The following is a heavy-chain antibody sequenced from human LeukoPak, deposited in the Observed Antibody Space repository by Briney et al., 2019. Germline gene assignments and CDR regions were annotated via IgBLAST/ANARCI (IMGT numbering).Heavy chain of an antibody. D-gene: IGHD3-9*01. Sequence: SETLSLTCTVSGGSISSSSYYWGWIRQPPGKGLEWIGSIYYSGSTYYNPSLKSRVTISVDTSKNQFSLKLSSVTAADTAVYYCARMGDYDILTGYYNSLDYWGQGTLVTVSS. CDR3: ARMGDYDILTGYYNSLDY. CDR2: IYYSGST. CDR1: GGSISSSSYY. V-gene: IGHV4-39*01. J-gene: IGHJ4*02.